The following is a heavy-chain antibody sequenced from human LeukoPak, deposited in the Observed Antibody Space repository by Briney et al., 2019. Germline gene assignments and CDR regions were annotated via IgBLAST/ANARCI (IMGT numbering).Heavy chain of an antibody. J-gene: IGHJ4*02. CDR1: GFTFSDNY. Sequence: PGGSLRLSCAASGFTFSDNYMSWIRQAPGKGLELVSYISSSGSTIYYADSVKGRFTISRDNAKNSLYLQMNSLRVEDTAVYYCASRIVGTPDYFDYWGQGTLVTVSS. CDR2: ISSSGSTI. V-gene: IGHV3-11*04. D-gene: IGHD1-26*01. CDR3: ASRIVGTPDYFDY.